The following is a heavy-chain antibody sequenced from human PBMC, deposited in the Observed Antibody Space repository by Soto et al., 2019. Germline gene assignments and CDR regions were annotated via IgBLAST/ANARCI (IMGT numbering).Heavy chain of an antibody. J-gene: IGHJ5*02. CDR3: ARSPKMPITMVRGVIPPAGYNWFDP. CDR1: GYTFTSYA. Sequence: ASVKVSCKASGYTFTSYAMHWVRQAPGQKLEWMGRINSVNGNTKFSQNFQGRVTITRDTSVSTAYMELSSLRFEDTAVYYCARSPKMPITMVRGVIPPAGYNWFDPWGQGTLVTVSS. CDR2: INSVNGNT. D-gene: IGHD3-10*01. V-gene: IGHV1-3*01.